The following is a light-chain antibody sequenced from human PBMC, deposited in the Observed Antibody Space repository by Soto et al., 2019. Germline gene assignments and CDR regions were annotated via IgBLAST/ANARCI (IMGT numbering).Light chain of an antibody. CDR2: GAS. J-gene: IGKJ1*01. V-gene: IGKV3-20*01. Sequence: EIVLTQSPATLSLSPGERATLSCRASQSVSTRSLAWYQQKPGQAPRLLISGASCRAADIPDRFSGSGSGTDFTLTINSLEPEDVAVYYCQQYDSSPRTFGQGTKVDSK. CDR3: QQYDSSPRT. CDR1: QSVSTRS.